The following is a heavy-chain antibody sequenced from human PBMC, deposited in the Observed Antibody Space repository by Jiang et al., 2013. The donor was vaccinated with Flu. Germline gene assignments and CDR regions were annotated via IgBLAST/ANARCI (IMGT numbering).Heavy chain of an antibody. CDR3: AKDISPYQLPNRTKNWFDP. CDR2: ISWNSGSI. D-gene: IGHD2-2*01. Sequence: GISWNSGSIGYGDSVKGRFTIFRDSAKNSLYLQMNSLRAEDTALYYCAKDISPYQLPNRTKNWFDPWGQGTLVTVSS. V-gene: IGHV3-9*01. J-gene: IGHJ5*02.